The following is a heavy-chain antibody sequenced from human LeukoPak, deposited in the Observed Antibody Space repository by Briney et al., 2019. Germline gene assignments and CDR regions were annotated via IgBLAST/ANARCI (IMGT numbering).Heavy chain of an antibody. CDR3: ARDRTRTGYSSGWYHDY. J-gene: IGHJ4*02. CDR1: GYTFTDYY. Sequence: ASVKVSCKASGYTFTDYYMHWVRQAPGQGLEWMGWINPNSGGTNYAQKFQGRVTMTRGTSISTAYMELSRLRSDDTAVYYCARDRTRTGYSSGWYHDYWGQGTLVTVSS. CDR2: INPNSGGT. V-gene: IGHV1-2*02. D-gene: IGHD6-19*01.